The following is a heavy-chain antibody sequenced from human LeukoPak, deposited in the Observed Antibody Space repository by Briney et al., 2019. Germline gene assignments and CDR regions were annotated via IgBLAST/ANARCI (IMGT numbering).Heavy chain of an antibody. Sequence: PGGSLRLSCAASGFTVSSNYMTWVRQAPGKGLEWVSSFHSGGTTKYADSVKGRFTISRDNSKNMLYVQMNSLRVGDTAVYYCARGGRDPRDAFDIWGQGTMVTVSS. V-gene: IGHV3-53*01. J-gene: IGHJ3*02. CDR3: ARGGRDPRDAFDI. D-gene: IGHD1-26*01. CDR2: FHSGGTT. CDR1: GFTVSSNY.